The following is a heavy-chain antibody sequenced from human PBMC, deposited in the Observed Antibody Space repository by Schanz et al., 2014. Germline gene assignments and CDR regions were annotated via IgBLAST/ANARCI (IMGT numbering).Heavy chain of an antibody. CDR1: SASIRTYY. J-gene: IGHJ4*02. Sequence: QVQLQESGPGLVKPSETLSLTCTVSSASIRTYYWSWIRQPPGKGLEWIGYIYYSASTTYNPSLKSRVTISVDTSKKQFSLNLSSVTAADTAVYYCARGRVVPAAPEFDYWGQGILVTVSS. D-gene: IGHD2-2*01. CDR3: ARGRVVPAAPEFDY. V-gene: IGHV4-59*01. CDR2: IYYSAST.